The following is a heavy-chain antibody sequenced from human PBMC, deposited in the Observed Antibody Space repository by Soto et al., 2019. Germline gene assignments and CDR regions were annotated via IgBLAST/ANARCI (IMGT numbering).Heavy chain of an antibody. CDR2: ISAYNGNT. D-gene: IGHD3-3*01. V-gene: IGHV1-18*01. Sequence: ASVKVSCKASGYTFTSYGISWVRQAPGQGLEWMGWISAYNGNTKYAQKLQGRVTITKDTSKNQVVLTMTNMDPVDTATYYCAHSPVLRFLGWFDPWGQGTLVTVSS. J-gene: IGHJ5*02. CDR3: AHSPVLRFLGWFDP. CDR1: GYTFTSYG.